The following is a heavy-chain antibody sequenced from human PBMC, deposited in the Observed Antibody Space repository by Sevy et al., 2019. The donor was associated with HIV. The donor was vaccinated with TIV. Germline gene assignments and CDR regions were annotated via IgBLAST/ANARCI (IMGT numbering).Heavy chain of an antibody. CDR1: GFTFSYYG. CDR2: IGYDGTDK. D-gene: IGHD6-19*01. CDR3: AKNTTSAGTGGFDY. J-gene: IGHJ4*02. Sequence: GGSLRLSCTASGFTFSYYGMHWVRQTPGKGLEWVAFIGYDGTDKYYSDSVKGRFAISTDNSKNTLFLQMNSLRTEDTAIYYCAKNTTSAGTGGFDYWGQGALGTVSS. V-gene: IGHV3-30*02.